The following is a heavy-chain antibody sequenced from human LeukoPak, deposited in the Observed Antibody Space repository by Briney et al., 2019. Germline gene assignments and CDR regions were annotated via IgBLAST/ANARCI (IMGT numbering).Heavy chain of an antibody. CDR3: VRDQENRSGYPHWFDP. Sequence: GASVKVSCKASGYTFTSYYMHWVRQAPGQGLEWMGGIIPIFGTANYAQKFQGRVTMTADTSTSTAYMELTSLRSEDTAVYHCVRDQENRSGYPHWFDPWGQGTLVTVSS. CDR2: IIPIFGTA. V-gene: IGHV1-69*06. D-gene: IGHD3-22*01. J-gene: IGHJ5*02. CDR1: GYTFTSYY.